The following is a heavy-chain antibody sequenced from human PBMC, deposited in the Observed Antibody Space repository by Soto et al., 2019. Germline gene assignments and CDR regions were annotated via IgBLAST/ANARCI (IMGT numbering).Heavy chain of an antibody. Sequence: EVQLVESGGGLVQPGRSLRLSCVASGFTFDDYDMHWVRQAPGKGLEWVSGISWNSGSIGYADSVKGRFTISRDNAKNSLYLQMNSRRAEDTALYYCAKGALRFLEYDACDIWGEWTMVTVTS. J-gene: IGHJ3*02. CDR1: GFTFDDYD. CDR2: ISWNSGSI. V-gene: IGHV3-9*01. D-gene: IGHD3-3*01. CDR3: AKGALRFLEYDACDI.